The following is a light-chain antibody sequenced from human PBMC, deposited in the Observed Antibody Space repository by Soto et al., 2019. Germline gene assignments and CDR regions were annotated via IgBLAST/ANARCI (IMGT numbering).Light chain of an antibody. CDR2: DVN. Sequence: QSALTQPRSVSGSPGQSVTISCTGTGSDVGGYNYVSWYQQHPGKAPKLTIYDVNKRPSGVPDRFSGSKSGNTASLTISGLQAEDEADYYCCSYAGSYTYVFGTGTKVTVL. CDR1: GSDVGGYNY. CDR3: CSYAGSYTYV. V-gene: IGLV2-11*01. J-gene: IGLJ1*01.